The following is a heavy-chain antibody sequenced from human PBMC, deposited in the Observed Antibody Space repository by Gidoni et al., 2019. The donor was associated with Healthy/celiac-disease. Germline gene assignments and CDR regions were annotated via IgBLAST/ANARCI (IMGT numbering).Heavy chain of an antibody. CDR3: ARIGPSGYDILTGYYISWHFDY. J-gene: IGHJ4*02. Sequence: QVTLTESGPVLVKPTETLTLTCTVSGFSLSNARMGVSWIRQPPGKALEWLAHIFSNDEKSYSTSLKSRLTISKDTSKSQVVLTMTNMDPVDTATYYCARIGPSGYDILTGYYISWHFDYWGQGTLVTVSS. V-gene: IGHV2-26*01. CDR1: GFSLSNARMG. D-gene: IGHD3-9*01. CDR2: IFSNDEK.